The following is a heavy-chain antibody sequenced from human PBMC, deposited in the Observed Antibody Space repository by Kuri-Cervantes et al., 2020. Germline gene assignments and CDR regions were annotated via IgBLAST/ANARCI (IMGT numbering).Heavy chain of an antibody. J-gene: IGHJ5*02. CDR3: ARAVTMVRGVMYWFDP. CDR1: GGSISSYY. CDR2: IYYSGST. Sequence: ESLKISCTVSGGSISSYYWSWIRQPPGKGLEWIGYIYYSGSTNYNPSLKSRVTISVDTSKNQFSLKLSSVTAADTAVYYCARAVTMVRGVMYWFDPWGQGTLVTVSS. D-gene: IGHD3-10*01. V-gene: IGHV4-59*01.